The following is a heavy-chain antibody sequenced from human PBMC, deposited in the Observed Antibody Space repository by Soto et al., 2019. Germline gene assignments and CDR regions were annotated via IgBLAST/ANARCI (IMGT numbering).Heavy chain of an antibody. CDR3: AKGRGGSGSLTPRVDF. J-gene: IGHJ4*02. CDR1: GFTFNNYA. V-gene: IGHV3-23*01. D-gene: IGHD3-10*01. CDR2: ISGGGDTT. Sequence: EVQLLESGGGLVQPGGSLRLSCAASGFTFNNYAMTWVRQAPGKGLEWVSAISGGGDTTSYADSLKGGFTVSRDGSKNTLYLQMSSLRAEDTALYYCAKGRGGSGSLTPRVDFWGQGTLVTVSS.